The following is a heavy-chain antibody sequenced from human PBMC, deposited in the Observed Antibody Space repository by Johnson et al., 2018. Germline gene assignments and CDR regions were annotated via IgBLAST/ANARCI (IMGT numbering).Heavy chain of an antibody. V-gene: IGHV3-73*01. CDR1: GFTFSGSA. Sequence: VQLVESGGGLVQPGGSLRLSCAASGFTFSGSAVHWVRQVSGSGLEWVGRIKTKPNNYATAYAASVKGRFTIFRDDSKNTAYLQMNSLKTGDTAVYFCTRLIEGRSFVFDIWGQGAMVTVSS. D-gene: IGHD2-15*01. J-gene: IGHJ3*02. CDR2: IKTKPNNYAT. CDR3: TRLIEGRSFVFDI.